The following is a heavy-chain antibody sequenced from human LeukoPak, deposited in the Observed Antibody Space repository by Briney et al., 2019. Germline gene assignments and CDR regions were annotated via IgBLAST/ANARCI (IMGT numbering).Heavy chain of an antibody. CDR1: GFTFNNYN. V-gene: IGHV3-21*01. Sequence: PGGSLRLSCAASGFTFNNYNMNWVRQAPGKALEWVSSITSSGTYIFYADSVKGRFTISRDNAKNSLHLQMNSLGPEDTAVYYCARDPYSGNYGNYYYYYMDVWGEGTTVTISS. CDR2: ITSSGTYI. J-gene: IGHJ6*03. CDR3: ARDPYSGNYGNYYYYYMDV. D-gene: IGHD1-26*01.